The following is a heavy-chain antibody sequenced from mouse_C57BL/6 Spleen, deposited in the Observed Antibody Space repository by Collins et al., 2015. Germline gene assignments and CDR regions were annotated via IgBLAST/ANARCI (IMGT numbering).Heavy chain of an antibody. J-gene: IGHJ1*03. Sequence: QVQLKQSGPGLVQPSQSLSITCTVSGFSLTSYGVHWVRQSPGKGLEWLGVIWRGGSTDYSAAFMSRLSITKDNSKSQVFFKMSSLQADDTAIYYCAKRNWDGMYFDVWGTGTTVTVSS. CDR1: GFSLTSYG. CDR3: AKRNWDGMYFDV. CDR2: IWRGGST. V-gene: IGHV2-5*01. D-gene: IGHD4-1*01.